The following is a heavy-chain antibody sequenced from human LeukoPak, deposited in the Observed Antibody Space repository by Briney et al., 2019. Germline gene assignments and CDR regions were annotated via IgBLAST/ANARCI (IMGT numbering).Heavy chain of an antibody. D-gene: IGHD3-16*01. J-gene: IGHJ6*02. CDR2: IHYSGKA. V-gene: IGHV4-59*11. CDR1: GGSISGHY. CDR3: ARFGVDYDMDV. Sequence: PSETLSLTCTVSGGSISGHYWTWVGQPRGEELEWIGQIHYSGKADYNPSLRSRITISVDTSKNQMSLKVTSVTAADTAVYYCARFGVDYDMDVWGQGTTVTVS.